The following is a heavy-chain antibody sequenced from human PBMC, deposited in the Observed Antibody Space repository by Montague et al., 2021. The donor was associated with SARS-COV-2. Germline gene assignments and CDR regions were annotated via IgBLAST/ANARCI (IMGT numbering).Heavy chain of an antibody. CDR2: IDWDDDK. D-gene: IGHD3-9*01. J-gene: IGHJ4*02. CDR3: ARMMYDILNGYYIGFDY. V-gene: IGHV2-70*01. Sequence: PALVKPTQTLTLTCTFSGFSLSTSGMCVSWIRQPPGKALEWLALIDWDDDKYYSTSLKTRLTISKDTSKNQVVLTMTNMDPVDTATYYCARMMYDILNGYYIGFDYWGQGTLVTVSS. CDR1: GFSLSTSGMC.